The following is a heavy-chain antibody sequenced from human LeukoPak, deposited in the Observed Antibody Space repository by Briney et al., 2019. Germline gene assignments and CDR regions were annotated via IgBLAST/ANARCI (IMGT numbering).Heavy chain of an antibody. J-gene: IGHJ4*02. Sequence: GGSLSLSCAASGFTFSSYVMIWVRQAPGKGLEWVSHISGSGSNTYYAEYVKGRFTISRDKSKTTLYLQKNSLRAEDTAVYYCAKLRRSSVIRTAFDSWGQGTLVTVAS. CDR3: AKLRRSSVIRTAFDS. CDR2: ISGSGSNT. CDR1: GFTFSSYV. V-gene: IGHV3-23*01. D-gene: IGHD3-22*01.